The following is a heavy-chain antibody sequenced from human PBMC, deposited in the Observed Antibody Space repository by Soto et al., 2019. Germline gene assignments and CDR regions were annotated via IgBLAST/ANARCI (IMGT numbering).Heavy chain of an antibody. CDR2: IGVSGDTT. J-gene: IGHJ4*02. D-gene: IGHD3-10*01. CDR3: AKVRRFGELRSLY. CDR1: GFTFSSYA. Sequence: EVQLLESGGGLVQPGGSLRLSGAASGFTFSSYAMSWVRQAPGKGLEWVSAIGVSGDTTYYADSVKGRFTISRDNSKNTLYLQMGSLRAEETAVYYCAKVRRFGELRSLYWGQGTLVTVSS. V-gene: IGHV3-23*01.